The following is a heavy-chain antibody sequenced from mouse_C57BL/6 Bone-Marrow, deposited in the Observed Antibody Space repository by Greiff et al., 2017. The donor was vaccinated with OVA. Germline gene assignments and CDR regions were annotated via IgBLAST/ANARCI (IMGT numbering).Heavy chain of an antibody. D-gene: IGHD1-1*01. V-gene: IGHV2-2*01. J-gene: IGHJ3*01. CDR1: GFSLTSYG. CDR3: ARRGYGSPFAY. CDR2: IWSGGST. Sequence: QVQLKESGPGLVQPSQSLSITCTVSGFSLTSYGVHWVRQSPGQGLEWLGVIWSGGSTDYNAAFISRLSISKDNSKSQVFFKMNSLQADDTAIYYCARRGYGSPFAYWGQGTLVTVSA.